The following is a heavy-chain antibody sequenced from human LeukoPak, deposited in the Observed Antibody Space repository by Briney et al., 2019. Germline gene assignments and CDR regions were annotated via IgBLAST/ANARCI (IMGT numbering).Heavy chain of an antibody. D-gene: IGHD3-10*01. CDR3: ASTYMVRGVTNDY. CDR1: GFTFSSYS. Sequence: PGGSLRLSCAASGFTFSSYSMNWVRQAPGKGLEWVSSISSSSSYIYYADSVKGRFTISRDNAKNSLYLQMNSLRAEDTAVYYCASTYMVRGVTNDYWGQGTLVTVSS. J-gene: IGHJ4*02. CDR2: ISSSSSYI. V-gene: IGHV3-21*01.